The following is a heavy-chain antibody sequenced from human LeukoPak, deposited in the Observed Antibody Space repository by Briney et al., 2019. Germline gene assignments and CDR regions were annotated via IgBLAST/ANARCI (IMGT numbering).Heavy chain of an antibody. D-gene: IGHD6-13*01. J-gene: IGHJ2*01. CDR3: ARGRESSSWEYWYFDL. CDR2: IILILGIA. CDR1: GGTFSSYA. Sequence: ASVKVSCKASGGTFSSYAISWVRQAPGQGLEWMGRIILILGIANYAQKFQGRVTITADKSTSTAYMELSSLRSEDTAVYYCARGRESSSWEYWYFDLWGRGTLVTVSS. V-gene: IGHV1-69*04.